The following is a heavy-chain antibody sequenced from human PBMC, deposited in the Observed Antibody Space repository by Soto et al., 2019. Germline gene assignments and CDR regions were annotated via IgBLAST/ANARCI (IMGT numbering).Heavy chain of an antibody. CDR1: GGTLSSYP. V-gene: IGHV1-69*02. CDR2: IIPILDIT. J-gene: IGHJ4*02. CDR3: ARPTSTGTTSGYYFDY. Sequence: QVQLVQSGAEVKKPGSSVKVSSKASGGTLSSYPISWGRQAPGQGLEWMGRIIPILDITDYAQRFQGRVTITADKSTSTAYMELSSLSSDDTAVYYCARPTSTGTTSGYYFDYWGQGTLVTVSS. D-gene: IGHD1-7*01.